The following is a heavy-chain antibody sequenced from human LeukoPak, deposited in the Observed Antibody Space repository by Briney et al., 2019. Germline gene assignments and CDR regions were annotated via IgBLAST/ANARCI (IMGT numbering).Heavy chain of an antibody. CDR1: GGTFSSYA. D-gene: IGHD3-22*01. V-gene: IGHV1-69*13. J-gene: IGHJ3*02. Sequence: ASVKVSCKASGGTFSSYAISWVRQAPGQGLEWMGGIIPISGTANYAQKFQGRVTITADESTSTAYMELSSLRSEDTAVYYCASPEVTMIVVVPNNAFDIWGQGTMVTVSS. CDR2: IIPISGTA. CDR3: ASPEVTMIVVVPNNAFDI.